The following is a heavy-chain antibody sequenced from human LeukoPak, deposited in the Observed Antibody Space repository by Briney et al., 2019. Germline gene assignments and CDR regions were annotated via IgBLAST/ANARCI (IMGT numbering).Heavy chain of an antibody. CDR1: GW. CDR3: AKDQSSERFLDY. J-gene: IGHJ4*02. D-gene: IGHD5-24*01. Sequence: GGSLRLSCAGSGWMHWVRQVPGKGLVWVSGINHVGTATYYADSVKGRFTISRDNSKNTLYLQMNSLGAEDTALYYCAKDQSSERFLDYWGQGTLVTVSS. V-gene: IGHV3-74*01. CDR2: INHVGTAT.